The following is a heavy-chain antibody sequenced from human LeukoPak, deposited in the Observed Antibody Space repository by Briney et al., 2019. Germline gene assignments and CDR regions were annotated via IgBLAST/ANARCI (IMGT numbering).Heavy chain of an antibody. J-gene: IGHJ4*02. CDR3: ARHSSDWYYFDY. CDR2: IYYTGSI. D-gene: IGHD6-19*01. V-gene: IGHV4-61*08. CDR1: GFSLSTSGVG. Sequence: SGPTLVKPTQTLTLTCTFSGFSLSTSGVGVGWIRQPPGKGLEWIGYIYYTGSIKYNPSLKSQVTISVDTSKNQFSLKLSSVTAADTAVYYCARHSSDWYYFDYWGQGTLVTVSS.